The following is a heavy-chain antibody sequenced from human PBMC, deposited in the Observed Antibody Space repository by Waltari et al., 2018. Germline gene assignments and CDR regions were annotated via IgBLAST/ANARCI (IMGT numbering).Heavy chain of an antibody. J-gene: IGHJ3*02. V-gene: IGHV1-2*02. CDR2: INPNSGGT. D-gene: IGHD2-15*01. CDR3: ARSLVVVAATQGGAFDI. CDR1: GYTFTGYY. Sequence: QVQLVQSGAEVKKPGASVKVSCKASGYTFTGYYMHWVRQAPGQGLEWMEWINPNSGGTNYEQKFQGRVTMTRDTSISTAYMELSRLRSDDTAVYYCARSLVVVAATQGGAFDIWGQGTMVIVSS.